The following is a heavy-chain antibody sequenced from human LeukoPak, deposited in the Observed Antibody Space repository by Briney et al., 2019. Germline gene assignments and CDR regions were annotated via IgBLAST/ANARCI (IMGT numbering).Heavy chain of an antibody. CDR3: ARAHHYFDY. V-gene: IGHV4-34*01. J-gene: IGHJ4*02. CDR2: INHSGST. CDR1: GGSFSGYY. Sequence: SETLSLTCAAYGGSFSGYYWSWIRQPPGKGLEWIGEINHSGSTNYNPSLKSRVTISVDTSKNQFSLKLSSVTAADTAVYYCARAHHYFDYWGQGTLVTVSS.